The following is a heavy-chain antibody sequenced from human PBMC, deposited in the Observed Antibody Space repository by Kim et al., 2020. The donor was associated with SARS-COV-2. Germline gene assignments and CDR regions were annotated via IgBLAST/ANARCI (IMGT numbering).Heavy chain of an antibody. CDR3: AREDGDSYGTDY. J-gene: IGHJ4*02. D-gene: IGHD5-18*01. V-gene: IGHV1-69*04. Sequence: NYAQKFQGRVTITADKSTSTAYMELSSLRSEDTAVYYCAREDGDSYGTDYWGQGTLVTLSS.